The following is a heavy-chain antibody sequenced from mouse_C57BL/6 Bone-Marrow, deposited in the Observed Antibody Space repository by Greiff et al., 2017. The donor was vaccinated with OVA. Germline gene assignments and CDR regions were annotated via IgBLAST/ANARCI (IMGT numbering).Heavy chain of an antibody. CDR1: GFTFTDYT. D-gene: IGHD2-3*01. V-gene: IGHV1-78*01. Sequence: QVQLQQSDAELVKPGASVKISCKASGFTFTDYTIHWVKQSPEQGLEWIGYIYPRDGSTKYNEKFKGQATFTADTSSSTAYMQLNSLTSEDSAVYVCARGWLLPYGWFDDWGKGTTVTVSA. CDR3: ARGWLLPYGWFDD. J-gene: IGHJ1*03. CDR2: IYPRDGST.